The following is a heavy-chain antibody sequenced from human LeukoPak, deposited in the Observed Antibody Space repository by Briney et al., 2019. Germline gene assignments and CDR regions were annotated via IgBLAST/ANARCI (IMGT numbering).Heavy chain of an antibody. V-gene: IGHV3-49*04. CDR1: GFTFGDYA. CDR3: VRVVTRVIFDY. CDR2: IRSKAYGGTT. J-gene: IGHJ4*02. D-gene: IGHD5-18*01. Sequence: QPGRSLRLSCTASGFTFGDYAMSWVRQAPGKGLEWVGFIRSKAYGGTTEYAASVKGRITISRDDSKSIAYLHMNSLKTEDTAVYYCVRVVTRVIFDYWGQGTLVTVSS.